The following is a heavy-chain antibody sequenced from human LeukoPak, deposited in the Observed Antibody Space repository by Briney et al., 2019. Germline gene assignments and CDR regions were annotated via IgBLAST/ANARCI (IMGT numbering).Heavy chain of an antibody. J-gene: IGHJ5*02. V-gene: IGHV3-53*01. CDR2: IYSGGAT. Sequence: GGSLRLSCAASGFIVSSNYMSWVRQAPGKGLEWVSVIYSGGATYYTDSVKGRFTISRDNSKNMLYLHMNSLRAEDTAVYYCARGQIVGPTKGFDPWGQGTLVTVSS. CDR3: ARGQIVGPTKGFDP. D-gene: IGHD1-26*01. CDR1: GFIVSSNY.